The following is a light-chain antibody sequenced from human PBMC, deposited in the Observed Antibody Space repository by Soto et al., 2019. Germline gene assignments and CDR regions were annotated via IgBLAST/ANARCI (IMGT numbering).Light chain of an antibody. CDR2: GAS. CDR3: QQYNNWPPWT. V-gene: IGKV3-15*01. CDR1: QSVSSN. Sequence: EIVMTXSXAXLSVXPGERATLSCRSSQSVSSNLAWYQQKPGQAPRLLIYGASTRATGIPARFSGSGSGTEFTLTISSLQSEDFAVYYCQQYNNWPPWTFGQGTKVDIK. J-gene: IGKJ1*01.